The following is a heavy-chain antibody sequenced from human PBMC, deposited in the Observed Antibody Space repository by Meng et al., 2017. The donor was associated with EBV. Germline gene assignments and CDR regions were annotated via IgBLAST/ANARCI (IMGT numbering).Heavy chain of an antibody. Sequence: QVPPGRSGAEVKNPGASVKVSCKASGYAFTSYILHWVRQAPGQRLEWMGWINVGFGYTKYSQKFQGRVTISSDTSATTGYMELSSLRSEDTAVYYCVRGPPVGVPGPGDYWGQGTLVTVSS. V-gene: IGHV1-3*01. CDR2: INVGFGYT. D-gene: IGHD2-21*01. J-gene: IGHJ4*02. CDR1: GYAFTSYI. CDR3: VRGPPVGVPGPGDY.